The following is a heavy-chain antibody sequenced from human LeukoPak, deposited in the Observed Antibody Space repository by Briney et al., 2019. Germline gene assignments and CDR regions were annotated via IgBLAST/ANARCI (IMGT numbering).Heavy chain of an antibody. CDR1: GGSFSGYY. CDR2: INHSGST. J-gene: IGHJ4*02. Sequence: PSETLSLTCAVYGGSFSGYYWSWIRQPPGKGLEWIGEINHSGSTNYNPSLKSRVTISVDTSKNQFSLKLSSVTAADTAVYYCARVPSGGILTGSLDYWGQGTLVTVSS. D-gene: IGHD3-9*01. CDR3: ARVPSGGILTGSLDY. V-gene: IGHV4-34*01.